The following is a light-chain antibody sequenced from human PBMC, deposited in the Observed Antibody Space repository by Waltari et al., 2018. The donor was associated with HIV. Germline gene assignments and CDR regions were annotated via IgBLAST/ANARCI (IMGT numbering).Light chain of an antibody. CDR2: KTS. J-gene: IGKJ3*01. V-gene: IGKV1-5*03. Sequence: DIQMTQSPSTLSASVGDRVTITCRASQSVSTLLAWYQQKPGKAPKLVIYKTSSLETGVPSRFSGSGSGTEFTLTISDLHPDDFATYYCQQMNSFSFGPGTKVEI. CDR3: QQMNSFS. CDR1: QSVSTL.